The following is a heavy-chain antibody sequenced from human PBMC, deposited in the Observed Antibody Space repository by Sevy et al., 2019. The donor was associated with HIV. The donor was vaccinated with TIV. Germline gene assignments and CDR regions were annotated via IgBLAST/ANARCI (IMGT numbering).Heavy chain of an antibody. CDR1: GLRFSSYG. V-gene: IGHV3-30*02. D-gene: IGHD3-16*01. J-gene: IGHJ4*02. Sequence: GGSLRLSCAASGLRFSSYGMHWVRQAPGKGLEWVAFTRYDGTKKYYADSVKGRFTISIDNSKNTLYLQMNSLRGEDTAVYYCTTWSDLALGYWGQGTLVTVSS. CDR3: TTWSDLALGY. CDR2: TRYDGTKK.